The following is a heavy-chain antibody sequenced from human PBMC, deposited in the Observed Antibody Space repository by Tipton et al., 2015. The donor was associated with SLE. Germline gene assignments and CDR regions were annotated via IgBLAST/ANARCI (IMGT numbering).Heavy chain of an antibody. Sequence: SLRLSCVVSGFTFSTYAMNWVRQAPGKGLEWVTLISNDGTKKYYAASVKGRFTISRDNSKNTLYLQMNRLTSEDTALYYCAKNIAVAGTGFDYWGQGTLVTVSS. D-gene: IGHD6-19*01. J-gene: IGHJ4*02. V-gene: IGHV3-30*18. CDR3: AKNIAVAGTGFDY. CDR1: GFTFSTYA. CDR2: ISNDGTKK.